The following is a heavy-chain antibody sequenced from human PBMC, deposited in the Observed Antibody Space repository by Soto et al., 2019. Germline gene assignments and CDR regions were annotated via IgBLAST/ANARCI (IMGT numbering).Heavy chain of an antibody. CDR2: IKSKTDGGTT. D-gene: IGHD6-6*01. CDR3: TTPVDSSSSIPGYYYYYGMDV. CDR1: GFTFSNAW. Sequence: PGGSLRLSCAASGFTFSNAWMNWVRQAPGKGLEWVGRIKSKTDGGTTDYAAPVKGRFTISRDDSKNTLYLQMNSLKTEDTAVYYCTTPVDSSSSIPGYYYYYGMDVWGQGTTVTVSS. V-gene: IGHV3-15*07. J-gene: IGHJ6*02.